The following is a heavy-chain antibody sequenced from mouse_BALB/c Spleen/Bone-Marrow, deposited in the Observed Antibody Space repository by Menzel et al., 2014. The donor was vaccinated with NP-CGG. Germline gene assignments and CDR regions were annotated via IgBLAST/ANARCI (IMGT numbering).Heavy chain of an antibody. V-gene: IGHV2-9*02. CDR1: GFSLTSYG. CDR3: ARVGNYDYAMDY. CDR2: IWSGGST. D-gene: IGHD2-1*01. J-gene: IGHJ4*01. Sequence: VKLVESGPGLVAPSQSLSITCTVSGFSLTSYGVHWVRQPPGKGLEWLGVIWSGGSTNYNSALMSRLSISKDNSKSQVFLKMNSLQTDDTATYYCARVGNYDYAMDYWGQGTSVTVSS.